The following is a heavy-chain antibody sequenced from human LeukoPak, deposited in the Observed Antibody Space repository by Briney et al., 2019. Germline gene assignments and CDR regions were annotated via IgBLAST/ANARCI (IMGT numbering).Heavy chain of an antibody. J-gene: IGHJ4*02. CDR1: GYTFTSYG. CDR2: ISAYNGNT. D-gene: IGHD3-16*02. V-gene: IGHV1-18*01. CDR3: ARSLYGDYFDY. Sequence: GASVKVSCKASGYTFTSYGISWVRQAPGQGVEWMGWISAYNGNTNYAQKLQGRVTKTTDTSTSTAYMELRSLRSDDTAVYYCARSLYGDYFDYWGQGTLVTVSS.